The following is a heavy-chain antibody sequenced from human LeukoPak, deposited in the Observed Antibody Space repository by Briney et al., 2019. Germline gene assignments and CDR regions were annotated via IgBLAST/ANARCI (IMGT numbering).Heavy chain of an antibody. J-gene: IGHJ4*02. CDR1: GYTFTSFY. V-gene: IGHV1-46*01. Sequence: ASVKVSCKASGYTFTSFYIHWVRQAPGQGLEWMGMINPSVGNTNYAQRFQGRITITRDTSTRTVYMELSGLRSEDTAFYFCARDDRNDYWGQGTLVTVSS. CDR2: INPSVGNT. CDR3: ARDDRNDY.